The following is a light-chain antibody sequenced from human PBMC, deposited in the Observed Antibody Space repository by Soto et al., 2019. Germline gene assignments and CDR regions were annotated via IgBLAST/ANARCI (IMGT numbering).Light chain of an antibody. CDR1: QSAGNF. CDR3: QQHNQWPIT. V-gene: IGKV3D-15*01. CDR2: YIS. Sequence: EIVMPQSPGPLSLSPVERAQLSCWASQSAGNFLAWYQQKPGQAPRLLIYYISTRATGIPARFSGSGSGTEFTLTINSLQSEDSAVYYCQQHNQWPITFGQGTRLEIK. J-gene: IGKJ5*01.